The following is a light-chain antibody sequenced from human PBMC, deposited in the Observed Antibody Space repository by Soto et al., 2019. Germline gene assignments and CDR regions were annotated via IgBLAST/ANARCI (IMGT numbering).Light chain of an antibody. Sequence: QSVLTRPPSASGTPGQRVTISCSGSSSSIGSNTVSWYQQLPGTAPELLIYSNTQRPPGVPDRFSGSKSGTSASLAISGLQSDDEADFYCASWDDSLNGVVFGGGTKLTVL. CDR2: SNT. J-gene: IGLJ2*01. CDR3: ASWDDSLNGVV. V-gene: IGLV1-44*01. CDR1: SSSIGSNT.